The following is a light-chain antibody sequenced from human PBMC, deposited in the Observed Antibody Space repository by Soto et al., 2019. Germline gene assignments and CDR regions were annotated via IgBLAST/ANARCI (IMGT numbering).Light chain of an antibody. CDR1: SIDVGSYNL. Sequence: QAVLTPPAPVSGAFWPSIPISFPGTSIDVGSYNLVSWYQQHPGKAPKLMIYEGVRRPSGVSNRFSGSKSGNTASLTISGLQAEDEADYYCCSYGGSYYVFGPGTKVTVL. J-gene: IGLJ1*01. V-gene: IGLV2-23*01. CDR3: CSYGGSYYV. CDR2: EGV.